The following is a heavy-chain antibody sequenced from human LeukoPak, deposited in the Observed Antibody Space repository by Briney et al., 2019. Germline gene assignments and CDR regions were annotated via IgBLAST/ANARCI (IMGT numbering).Heavy chain of an antibody. D-gene: IGHD5-18*01. V-gene: IGHV3-23*01. J-gene: IGHJ4*02. CDR1: GFTFSSYW. Sequence: GGSLRLSCAASGFTFSSYWMNWARQAPGKGLEWVSDISGSGGSTYYADSVKGRFTISRDNSKNTLYLQVNSLRAEDTAVYYCAKDPDTAIVGYFDYWGQGTLVTVYS. CDR2: ISGSGGST. CDR3: AKDPDTAIVGYFDY.